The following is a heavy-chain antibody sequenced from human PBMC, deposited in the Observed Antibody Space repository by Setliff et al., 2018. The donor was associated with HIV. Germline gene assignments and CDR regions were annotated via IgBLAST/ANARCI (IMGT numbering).Heavy chain of an antibody. D-gene: IGHD4-17*01. J-gene: IGHJ4*02. CDR3: ARYSTLTTNFDY. V-gene: IGHV4-34*01. Sequence: SETLSLTCAVYGGSVSGHYWGWFRQPPGKGLEWIGEITPSGATNYLPSLTGRVTISLDTSKNQFSLKLAFVTAADTAVYYCARYSTLTTNFDYWGQGTLVTVSS. CDR1: GGSVSGHY. CDR2: ITPSGAT.